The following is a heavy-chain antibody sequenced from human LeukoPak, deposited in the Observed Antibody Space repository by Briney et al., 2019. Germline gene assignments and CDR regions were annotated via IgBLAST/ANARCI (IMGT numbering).Heavy chain of an antibody. Sequence: SETLSLTCTVSGGSISSYYWSWIRQPPGKGLEWIGYIYYSGSTNYNPSLKSRVTVSVDTSKNQFSLKLSSVTAADTAVYYCARGIVGATHFDYWGQGTLVTVSS. V-gene: IGHV4-59*01. D-gene: IGHD1-26*01. CDR1: GGSISSYY. CDR3: ARGIVGATHFDY. CDR2: IYYSGST. J-gene: IGHJ4*02.